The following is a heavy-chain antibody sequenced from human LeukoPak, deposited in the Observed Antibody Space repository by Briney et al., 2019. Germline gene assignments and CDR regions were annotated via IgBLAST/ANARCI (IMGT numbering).Heavy chain of an antibody. J-gene: IGHJ4*02. CDR1: GGTFSSYA. Sequence: ASVKVSCKASGGTFSSYAISWVRQAPGQGLEWMGIINPSGGSTSYAQKFQGRVTMTRDTSTSTVYMELSSLRSEDTAVYYCARGYCSGGSCYFIRYWGQGTLVTVSS. CDR2: INPSGGST. V-gene: IGHV1-46*01. D-gene: IGHD2-15*01. CDR3: ARGYCSGGSCYFIRY.